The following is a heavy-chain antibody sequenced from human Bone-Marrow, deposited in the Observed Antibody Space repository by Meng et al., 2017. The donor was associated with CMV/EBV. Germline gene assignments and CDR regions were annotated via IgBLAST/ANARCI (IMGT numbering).Heavy chain of an antibody. V-gene: IGHV3-11*01. Sequence: GGSLRLSCAASEFTFSDYYMSWIRQAPGKGPEWLSYISGSSTTTYYADSVKGRFTISRDNAKKSLYLQMNSLRAEDTAVYYCARDYNVPGWFDPWGQGPPVPVSS. CDR1: EFTFSDYY. J-gene: IGHJ5*02. D-gene: IGHD1-14*01. CDR2: ISGSSTTT. CDR3: ARDYNVPGWFDP.